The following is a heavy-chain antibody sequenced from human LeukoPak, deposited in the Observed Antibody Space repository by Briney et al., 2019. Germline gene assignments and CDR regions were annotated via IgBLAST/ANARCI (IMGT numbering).Heavy chain of an antibody. CDR3: ARGPDYYDSSGLYYFDY. J-gene: IGHJ4*02. Sequence: WGSLRLSCAASGFTVSSNYNSWVCKPPPQGLELDSVIYSSGSTCYADSDKGSFTISRHNSKDTLYLQMNSLRAEDMAVYYCARGPDYYDSSGLYYFDYWGQGTLVTVSS. D-gene: IGHD3-22*01. CDR2: IYSSGST. CDR1: GFTVSSNY. V-gene: IGHV3-53*04.